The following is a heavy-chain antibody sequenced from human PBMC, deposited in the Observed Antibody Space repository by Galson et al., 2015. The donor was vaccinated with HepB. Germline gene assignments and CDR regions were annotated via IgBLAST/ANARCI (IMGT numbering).Heavy chain of an antibody. CDR1: GFTFSSYA. CDR3: ARVYGDSGATYYYYYYGMDV. D-gene: IGHD4-17*01. J-gene: IGHJ6*02. Sequence: SLRLSCAASGFTFSSYAMHWVRQAPGKGLEWVAVISYDGSNKYYADSVKGRFTISRDNSKNTLYLQMNSLRAEDTAVYYCARVYGDSGATYYYYYYGMDVWGQGTTVTVSS. CDR2: ISYDGSNK. V-gene: IGHV3-30*04.